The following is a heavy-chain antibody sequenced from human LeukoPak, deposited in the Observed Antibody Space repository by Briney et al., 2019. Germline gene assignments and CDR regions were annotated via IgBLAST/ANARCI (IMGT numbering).Heavy chain of an antibody. CDR1: GFTFSNYA. J-gene: IGHJ3*02. CDR2: ISGSGGST. D-gene: IGHD2/OR15-2a*01. CDR3: ARDTPLYADSPDAFDI. Sequence: GGSLRLSCAASGFTFSNYAMSWVRQAPGQGLEWVSAISGSGGSTYYADSVKGRFTISRDNAKNSLYLQMNSLRDEDTAVYYCARDTPLYADSPDAFDIWGQGTMVTVSS. V-gene: IGHV3-23*01.